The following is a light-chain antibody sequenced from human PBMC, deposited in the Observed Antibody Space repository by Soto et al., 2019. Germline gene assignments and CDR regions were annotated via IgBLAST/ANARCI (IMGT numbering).Light chain of an antibody. Sequence: EIVMTQSPATLSVSPGERATLSCRASQSVSSNLAWYQQKPGQAPRLLIYGASTRATGIPARFSGSGSVTEFNLTISGLQAEYVAVYTCQQYNNWPPSTFGQGTKLEIK. CDR3: QQYNNWPPST. V-gene: IGKV3-15*01. CDR2: GAS. J-gene: IGKJ2*01. CDR1: QSVSSN.